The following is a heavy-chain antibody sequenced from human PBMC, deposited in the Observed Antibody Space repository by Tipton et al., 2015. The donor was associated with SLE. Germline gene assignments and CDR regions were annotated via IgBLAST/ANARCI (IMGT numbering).Heavy chain of an antibody. Sequence: SLRVSCAASGFTVSSNSMAWVRQAPGKGLEWVAALWSDGTHTHYADSVKGRFTISRDNDRNTLYLQMDSLRAEDTAVYYCAREGVGATRDYYYYYYMDVWGKGATVTVS. CDR2: LWSDGTHT. J-gene: IGHJ6*03. D-gene: IGHD1-26*01. CDR1: GFTVSSNS. V-gene: IGHV3-33*08. CDR3: AREGVGATRDYYYYYYMDV.